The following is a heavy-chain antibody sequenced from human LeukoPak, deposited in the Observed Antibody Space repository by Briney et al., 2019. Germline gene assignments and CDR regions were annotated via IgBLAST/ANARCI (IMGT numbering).Heavy chain of an antibody. J-gene: IGHJ4*02. Sequence: GGSLSLSCAASGFTVSTNYMSWVRQAPGKGLEWVSFIYSDGSTYYADSVKGRFTIPRDNSKNTLYLQMNSLRAEDTAVYYCARDSSGWYYFDYWGQGTLVTVSS. D-gene: IGHD6-19*01. V-gene: IGHV3-53*01. CDR3: ARDSSGWYYFDY. CDR1: GFTVSTNY. CDR2: IYSDGST.